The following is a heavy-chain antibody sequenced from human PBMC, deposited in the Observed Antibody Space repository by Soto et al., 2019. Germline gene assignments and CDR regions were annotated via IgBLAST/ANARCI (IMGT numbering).Heavy chain of an antibody. Sequence: GGSLRLSCAASGFTFSSYVMSWVRQAPGKGLEWVSAISGSGGSTYYADSVKGRFTISRDNSKNTLYLQMNSLRAEDTAVYSCAEDLWSGYYLLDYWGQGTLVTVSS. D-gene: IGHD3-3*01. CDR3: AEDLWSGYYLLDY. J-gene: IGHJ4*02. CDR2: ISGSGGST. CDR1: GFTFSSYV. V-gene: IGHV3-23*01.